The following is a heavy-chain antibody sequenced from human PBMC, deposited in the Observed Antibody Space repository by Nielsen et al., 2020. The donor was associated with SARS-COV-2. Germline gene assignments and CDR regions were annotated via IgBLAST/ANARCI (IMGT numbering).Heavy chain of an antibody. CDR3: ARETDRRHRMVAKVGPYDY. J-gene: IGHJ4*02. D-gene: IGHD5-12*01. CDR2: INTNTGNP. V-gene: IGHV7-4-1*02. CDR1: GYTFTSYA. Sequence: ASVKVSCKASGYTFTSYAMNWVRQAPGQGLEWMGWINTNTGNPTYAQGFTGRFVFSLDTSVSTAYLQISSLKAEDTAVYYCARETDRRHRMVAKVGPYDYWGQGTLVTVSS.